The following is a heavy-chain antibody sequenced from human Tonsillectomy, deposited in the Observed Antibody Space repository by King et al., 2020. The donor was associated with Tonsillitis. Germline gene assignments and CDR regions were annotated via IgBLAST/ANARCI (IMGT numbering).Heavy chain of an antibody. CDR1: GFTFSTYG. J-gene: IGHJ4*02. CDR3: ARVGSYCGGNCYWFDY. CDR2: IWYDGSNE. V-gene: IGHV3-33*01. D-gene: IGHD2-21*01. Sequence: VQLVESGGGVVQPGRSLRVSCAASGFTFSTYGMHWVRQAPGKGLEWVAVIWYDGSNEYYADSVKGRFTISRDKSENTLYLQMNSLRAEDTAVYYCARVGSYCGGNCYWFDYWGQGTLVTVSS.